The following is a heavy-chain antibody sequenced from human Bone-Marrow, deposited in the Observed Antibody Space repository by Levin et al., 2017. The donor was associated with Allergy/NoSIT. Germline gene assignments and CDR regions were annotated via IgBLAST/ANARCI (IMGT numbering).Heavy chain of an antibody. D-gene: IGHD4-23*01. J-gene: IGHJ6*02. CDR1: GFTFTDYA. V-gene: IGHV3-9*01. CDR2: VSWNSGTI. Sequence: SLKISCAASGFTFTDYAIHWIRQAPGRGLEWVSGVSWNSGTIGYADSVKGRFTISRDNAKNSLYLQMNSRRTEDTALYFCARHKDYGDNGYYYYGMDVWGQGTTVTVSS. CDR3: ARHKDYGDNGYYYYGMDV.